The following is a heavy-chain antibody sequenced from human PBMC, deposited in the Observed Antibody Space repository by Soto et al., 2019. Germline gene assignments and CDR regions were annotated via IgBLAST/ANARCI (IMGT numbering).Heavy chain of an antibody. CDR1: GYSFNSYW. Sequence: GECLRIYCNGSGYSFNSYWISLVLQMPGNGLGCRWGIHQADPYTGYSASVQGHFTISANKSISTSYLQWSSLNASDTAGYYCASLHGDTLWVSYYDGMDVWGQGTTVTVSS. CDR2: IHQADPYT. J-gene: IGHJ6*02. D-gene: IGHD4-17*01. CDR3: ASLHGDTLWVSYYDGMDV. V-gene: IGHV5-10-1*01.